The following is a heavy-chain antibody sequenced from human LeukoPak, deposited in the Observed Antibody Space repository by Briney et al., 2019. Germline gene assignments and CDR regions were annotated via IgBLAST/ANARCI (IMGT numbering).Heavy chain of an antibody. J-gene: IGHJ4*02. CDR1: GDSITSHY. CDR3: ARGRGAARFVTIEFDY. D-gene: IGHD6-6*01. CDR2: IYHTGST. Sequence: SETLSLTCTVSGDSITSHYWNWIRQTPGKGLEWIGYIYHTGSTNYNPSLKSRGSISVDTSKNQFSLKLSSVTAADTAVYYCARGRGAARFVTIEFDYWGQGALVTVSS. V-gene: IGHV4-59*11.